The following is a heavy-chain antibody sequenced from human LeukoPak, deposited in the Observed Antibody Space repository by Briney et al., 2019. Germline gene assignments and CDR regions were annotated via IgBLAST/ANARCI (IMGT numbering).Heavy chain of an antibody. J-gene: IGHJ4*02. CDR3: ARDYNNYPSY. CDR1: GFTFSTFV. V-gene: IGHV3-23*01. D-gene: IGHD4-11*01. Sequence: PGGSLRLSCAASGFTFSTFVMNWVRQAPGKGLEWVSAISGGVESIYYADSVKGRFTTSRDNAKNTLYLHMNSLRAEDTAVYYCARDYNNYPSYWGQGTLVTVSS. CDR2: ISGGVESI.